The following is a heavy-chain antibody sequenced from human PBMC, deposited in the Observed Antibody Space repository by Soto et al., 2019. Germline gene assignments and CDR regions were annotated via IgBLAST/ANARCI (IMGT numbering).Heavy chain of an antibody. J-gene: IGHJ6*02. CDR1: WLSLSTSGVG. D-gene: IGHD2-8*01. V-gene: IGHV2-5*02. Sequence: SCPTLGNPTLSVTLTCTFWWLSLSTSGVGVGWIRQPPGKALECLALIYWDDDKRYSPSLKSRLTITKDTSKHQVVLTMTNMDPVDTATYYCAHSTGYCTNGVCYTVHHGIDVSAQPPTLTLPS. CDR3: AHSTGYCTNGVCYTVHHGIDV. CDR2: IYWDDDK.